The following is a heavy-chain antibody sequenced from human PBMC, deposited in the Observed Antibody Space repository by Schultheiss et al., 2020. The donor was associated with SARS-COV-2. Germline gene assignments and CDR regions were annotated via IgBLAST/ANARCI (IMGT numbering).Heavy chain of an antibody. Sequence: SETLSLTCTVSGGSISSYYWSWIRQPPGKGLEWIGYIYYSGSTYYNPSLKSRVTISVDTSKNQFSLKLSSVTAADTAVYYCARPGSGYYGMDVWGQGTTVTVSS. V-gene: IGHV4-59*08. CDR3: ARPGSGYYGMDV. D-gene: IGHD3-10*01. J-gene: IGHJ6*02. CDR2: IYYSGST. CDR1: GGSISSYY.